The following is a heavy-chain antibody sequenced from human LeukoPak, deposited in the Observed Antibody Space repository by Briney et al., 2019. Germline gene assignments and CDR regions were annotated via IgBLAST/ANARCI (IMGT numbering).Heavy chain of an antibody. CDR2: ISGYNGNT. V-gene: IGHV1-18*01. Sequence: GALVKVSCKASGYTFTSYGISWVRQAPGKGLEWMGWISGYNGNTNYAQKLQGRVTMTTDTSTSTVYMELRSLRSDDTAVYYCARNAEMATIAQTLDYWGQGTLVTVSS. J-gene: IGHJ4*02. CDR3: ARNAEMATIAQTLDY. CDR1: GYTFTSYG. D-gene: IGHD5-24*01.